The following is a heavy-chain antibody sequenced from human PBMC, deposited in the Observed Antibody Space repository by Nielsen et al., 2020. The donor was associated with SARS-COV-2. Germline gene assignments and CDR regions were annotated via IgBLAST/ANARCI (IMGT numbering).Heavy chain of an antibody. Sequence: SETLSLTCTVSGGSISSSSYYWGWIRQPPGKGLEWIGSIYYSGSTYYNPSLKSRVTISVDTSKNQFSLKLSSVTAAGTAVYYCARGRAVAGLRSWGQGTLVTVSS. D-gene: IGHD6-19*01. J-gene: IGHJ5*02. CDR3: ARGRAVAGLRS. V-gene: IGHV4-39*01. CDR2: IYYSGST. CDR1: GGSISSSSYY.